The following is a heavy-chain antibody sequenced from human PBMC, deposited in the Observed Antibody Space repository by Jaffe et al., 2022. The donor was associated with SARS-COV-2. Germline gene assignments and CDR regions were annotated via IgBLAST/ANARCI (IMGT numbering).Heavy chain of an antibody. Sequence: EVQLVESGGGLVQPGGSLRLSCAASGFTFSSYSMNWVRQAPGKGLEWVSYISSSSSTIYYADSVKGRFTISRDNAKNSLYLQMNSLRAEDTAVYYCARDGGSEPFDYWGQGTLVTVSS. V-gene: IGHV3-48*01. J-gene: IGHJ4*02. D-gene: IGHD1-26*01. CDR2: ISSSSSTI. CDR1: GFTFSSYS. CDR3: ARDGGSEPFDY.